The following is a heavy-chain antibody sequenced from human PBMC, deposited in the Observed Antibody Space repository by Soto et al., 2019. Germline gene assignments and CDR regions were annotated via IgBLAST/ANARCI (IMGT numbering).Heavy chain of an antibody. J-gene: IGHJ4*02. CDR3: ARPLLGATILSGFDS. CDR1: GGSISSSTYY. CDR2: IYYSGSA. D-gene: IGHD5-12*01. Sequence: SETLSLTCTVSGGSISSSTYYWGWIRQPPGKGLEWIGSIYYSGSAYYNPALKSRITISVDTSKNQYSLKLSSVTAADTAVYFCARPLLGATILSGFDSWGQGILVTVSS. V-gene: IGHV4-39*01.